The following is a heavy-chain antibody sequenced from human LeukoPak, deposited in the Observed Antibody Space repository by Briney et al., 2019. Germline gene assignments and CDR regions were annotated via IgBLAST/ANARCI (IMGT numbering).Heavy chain of an antibody. D-gene: IGHD6-13*01. Sequence: SQTLSLTCTVSGGSIGTDSFYWSWIRQPAGKELEWIGRIYTRGSTNYNPSLKSRVTISVDTSKNQFSLKLSSVTAADTAVYYCARHVVSAAGYFDYWGQGTLVTVSS. CDR1: GGSIGTDSFY. CDR3: ARHVVSAAGYFDY. CDR2: IYTRGST. V-gene: IGHV4-61*02. J-gene: IGHJ4*02.